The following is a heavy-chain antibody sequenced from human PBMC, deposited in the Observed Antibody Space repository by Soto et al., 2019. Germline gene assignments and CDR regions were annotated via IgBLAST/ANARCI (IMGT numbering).Heavy chain of an antibody. CDR2: MYYSGST. Sequence: KPSETLSLTCSVSGGSISNNYWSWIRQPPGKGLEWIGNMYYSGSTNDNPSLQGRVTISGDTSKNQFSLRLTSVTAADTAVYYCARTYGSGSWWFDPWGQGTLVTVSS. CDR1: GGSISNNY. D-gene: IGHD3-10*01. V-gene: IGHV4-59*01. J-gene: IGHJ5*02. CDR3: ARTYGSGSWWFDP.